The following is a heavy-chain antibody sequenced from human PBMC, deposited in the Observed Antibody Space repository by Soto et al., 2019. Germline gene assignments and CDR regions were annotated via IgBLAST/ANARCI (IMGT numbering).Heavy chain of an antibody. CDR3: TRSSGMDV. Sequence: PGESLKISCKGSGYKFTGYWIGWVRHMPGKGLEWIGIIFPGDFDTRYSPSFQGQVTISVDRSINTAYLQWNSLKTSDTAIYYCTRSSGMDVWGQGTTVTVSS. V-gene: IGHV5-51*01. J-gene: IGHJ6*02. CDR2: IFPGDFDT. CDR1: GYKFTGYW.